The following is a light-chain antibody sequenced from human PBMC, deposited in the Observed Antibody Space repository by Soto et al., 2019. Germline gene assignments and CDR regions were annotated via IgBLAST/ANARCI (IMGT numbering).Light chain of an antibody. CDR1: SSDVGGYNY. CDR3: CSYAGRV. J-gene: IGLJ1*01. V-gene: IGLV2-11*01. Sequence: QSVLTQPRSVSGSPGQSVTISCTGTSSDVGGYNYVSWYQQHPGKAPKLMIYDVGKRPSGVPDRFSGSKSGNTASLTISGLQAEDEADYYCCSYAGRVFGTGTKLTVL. CDR2: DVG.